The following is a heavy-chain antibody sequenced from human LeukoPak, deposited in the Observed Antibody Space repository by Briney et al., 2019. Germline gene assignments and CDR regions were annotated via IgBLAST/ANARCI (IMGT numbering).Heavy chain of an antibody. Sequence: SGGSLRLSCAASGFTFSSFWMGWVRQAPGKGLEWLAHINQVGSKSEYVDSVKGRFTISRDNAKNSLYLQMNSLRAEDTAVYYCARHTPHYDSSGYPDYWGQGTLVTVSS. CDR3: ARHTPHYDSSGYPDY. J-gene: IGHJ4*02. CDR1: GFTFSSFW. CDR2: INQVGSKS. D-gene: IGHD3-22*01. V-gene: IGHV3-7*05.